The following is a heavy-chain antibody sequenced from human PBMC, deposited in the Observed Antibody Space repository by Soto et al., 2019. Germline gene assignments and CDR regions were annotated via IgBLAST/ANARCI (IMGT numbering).Heavy chain of an antibody. V-gene: IGHV5-10-1*01. CDR1: GYNFTNYW. Sequence: GESLKISCTGSGYNFTNYWITWVRQMPGKGLEWMGRIDPSDSHTHYNPSFQGLVTISADKSISTAYLQWSSLKASDTAMYSCARHGLFHDSTIYLDYWGQGTVVTVYS. CDR3: ARHGLFHDSTIYLDY. J-gene: IGHJ4*02. CDR2: IDPSDSHT. D-gene: IGHD3-22*01.